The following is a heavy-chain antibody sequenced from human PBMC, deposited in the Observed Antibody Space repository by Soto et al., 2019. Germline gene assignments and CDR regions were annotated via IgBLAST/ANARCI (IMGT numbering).Heavy chain of an antibody. CDR2: IYYSGST. CDR1: GGSISSYY. J-gene: IGHJ6*03. D-gene: IGHD3-16*02. Sequence: QVQLQESGPGLVKPSETLSLTCTVSGGSISSYYLSWIRQPPGKGLEWIGYIYYSGSTNYNPSLKSRVTISVDTSKNQFSLKLSSVTAADTAVYYCARSLRQYYYYYYMDVWGKGTTVTVSS. V-gene: IGHV4-59*01. CDR3: ARSLRQYYYYYYMDV.